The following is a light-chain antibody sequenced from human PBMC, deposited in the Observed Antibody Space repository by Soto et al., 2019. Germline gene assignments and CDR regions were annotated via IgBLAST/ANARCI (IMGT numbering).Light chain of an antibody. CDR3: QHYNDRPLT. CDR2: DAS. CDR1: QSVSSN. V-gene: IGKV3-15*01. J-gene: IGKJ1*01. Sequence: EIVMTQSPATLSVSPGERATLSCRASQSVSSNLAWYQQKPGQAPRLLISDASTRATGIPARFSGSGSGTEFTLTITSLQSEDFAVYYCQHYNDRPLTFGQGTKVEIK.